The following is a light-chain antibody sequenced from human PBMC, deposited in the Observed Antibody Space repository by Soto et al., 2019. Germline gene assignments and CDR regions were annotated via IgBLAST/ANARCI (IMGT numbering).Light chain of an antibody. J-gene: IGKJ1*01. CDR3: QQYGGSPWT. Sequence: EIVLTQSPGTLSLSPGERATLSCRASQSVSSSYLAWYQHKPGQAPRLLIYGASSRATDIPDRFSGSGSGTDFTLTITRLEPEDFAVYYCQQYGGSPWTFGQGTKVEIK. CDR2: GAS. V-gene: IGKV3-20*01. CDR1: QSVSSSY.